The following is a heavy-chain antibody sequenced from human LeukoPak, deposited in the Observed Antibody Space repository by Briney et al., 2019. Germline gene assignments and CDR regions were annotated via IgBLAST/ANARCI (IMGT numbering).Heavy chain of an antibody. CDR3: ARDSIAAAGNFDY. CDR1: GGSISSGGYY. D-gene: IGHD6-13*01. Sequence: SQTLSLTCTVSGGSISSGGYYWSWIRQPPGKGLEWIGYIYYSGSTNYNPSLKSRVTKSVDTSKNQFSLKLSSVTAADTAVYYCARDSIAAAGNFDYWGQGTLVTVSS. V-gene: IGHV4-61*08. CDR2: IYYSGST. J-gene: IGHJ4*02.